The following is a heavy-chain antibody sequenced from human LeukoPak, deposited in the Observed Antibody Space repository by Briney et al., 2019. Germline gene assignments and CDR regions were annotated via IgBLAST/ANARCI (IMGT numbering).Heavy chain of an antibody. D-gene: IGHD2/OR15-2a*01. Sequence: SETLSLTCTVSGASVSSDYWSWIRQSPGKGLEWIGYIYHSGHTMSNPSLKSRVSPSLDTSNNQFSLKLSSVTAADTAVYYCARHPFQYPFDHWGQGTVVSVSS. J-gene: IGHJ5*02. CDR2: IYHSGHT. CDR3: ARHPFQYPFDH. CDR1: GASVSSDY. V-gene: IGHV4-59*08.